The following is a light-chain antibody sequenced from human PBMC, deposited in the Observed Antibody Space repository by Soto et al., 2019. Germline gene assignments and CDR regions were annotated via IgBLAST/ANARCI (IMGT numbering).Light chain of an antibody. V-gene: IGKV1-39*01. CDR2: APS. Sequence: DIQMTHSPSSLSASVGDRVTITCRASQNISVYLNWYQKKPGKAPKPLIDAPSTLLSGVPSRFSGSGTGTDFTLTISRLQPDDFATYYCQKIFGPRYSFGHGTKLEI. J-gene: IGKJ2*03. CDR3: QKIFGPRYS. CDR1: QNISVY.